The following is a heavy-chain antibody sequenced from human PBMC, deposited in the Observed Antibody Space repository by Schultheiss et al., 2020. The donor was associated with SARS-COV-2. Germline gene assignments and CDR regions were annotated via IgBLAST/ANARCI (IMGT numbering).Heavy chain of an antibody. CDR3: ARNPRKPVGYCSSTSCYNAMDYYYYMDV. V-gene: IGHV1-18*04. J-gene: IGHJ6*03. D-gene: IGHD2-2*02. Sequence: ASVKVSCKASGYTFTGYYMHWVRQAPGQGLEWMGWISGYNGKTNYAQKVQGRVTMTTDTSTSTAYMELRSLRSDDTAVYYCARNPRKPVGYCSSTSCYNAMDYYYYMDVWGKGTTVTVSS. CDR2: ISGYNGKT. CDR1: GYTFTGYY.